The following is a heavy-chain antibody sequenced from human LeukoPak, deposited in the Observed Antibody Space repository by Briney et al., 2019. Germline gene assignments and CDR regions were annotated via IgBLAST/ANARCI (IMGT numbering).Heavy chain of an antibody. CDR1: GYTFTGYY. CDR2: INPNSGGT. D-gene: IGHD2-2*01. V-gene: IGHV1-2*02. CDR3: GGGLYCSSPSCYGAPAGWFDP. Sequence: ASVKVSCKASGYTFTGYYMHWVRQAPGQGLEWMGWINPNSGGTNYAQKFQGRVTMTRDTSISTAYMELSRLRSDDTAVYYCGGGLYCSSPSCYGAPAGWFDPWGQGTLVTFSS. J-gene: IGHJ5*02.